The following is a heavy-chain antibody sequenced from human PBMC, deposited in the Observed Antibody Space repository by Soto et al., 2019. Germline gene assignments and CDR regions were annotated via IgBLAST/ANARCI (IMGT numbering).Heavy chain of an antibody. CDR2: ISASGATT. D-gene: IGHD2-15*01. J-gene: IGHJ3*02. Sequence: LRLSCAASGFSFSKYSMNWVRQAPGKGLEWVSGISASGATTYYADSVKGRFTISRDNSKNTVFLQMTSLRAEDTALYYCAKWTDTVIEAALAGGAFDIWGQGTMVTVSS. CDR1: GFSFSKYS. V-gene: IGHV3-23*01. CDR3: AKWTDTVIEAALAGGAFDI.